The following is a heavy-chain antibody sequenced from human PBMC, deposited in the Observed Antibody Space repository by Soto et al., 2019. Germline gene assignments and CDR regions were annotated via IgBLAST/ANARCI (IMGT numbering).Heavy chain of an antibody. V-gene: IGHV4-30-2*02. J-gene: IGHJ4*02. Sequence: SETLSLTCAVSGGSISCGGYSWSWIRQPPGKGLEWIGYIYHSGSTYYNPSLKSRVTISIDTSKNQLSLKLSSVTAADTAVYYWAGLYPPLRGSYGLDDWGQGTLVTVAS. CDR3: AGLYPPLRGSYGLDD. CDR2: IYHSGST. CDR1: GGSISCGGYS. D-gene: IGHD1-26*01.